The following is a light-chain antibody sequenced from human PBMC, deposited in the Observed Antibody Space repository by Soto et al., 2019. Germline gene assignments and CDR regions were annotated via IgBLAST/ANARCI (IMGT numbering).Light chain of an antibody. J-gene: IGKJ2*01. CDR2: DAS. CDR3: HQYGGSPPT. CDR1: QSVSSY. V-gene: IGKV3-20*01. Sequence: EIVLTQSPATLSLSPGERATLSCRASQSVSSYLAWYQQKPGQAPRLLIYDASNRATGIPARLSGSGSGTDFTLTISRLEPEDFAVYYCHQYGGSPPTFGQGTKLQIK.